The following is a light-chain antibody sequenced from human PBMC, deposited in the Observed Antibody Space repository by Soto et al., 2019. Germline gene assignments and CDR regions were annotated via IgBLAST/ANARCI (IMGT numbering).Light chain of an antibody. J-gene: IGLJ1*01. CDR1: SSDVGNFEH. CDR3: SSYTWSPTLYV. Sequence: QSVLTQPASVSGSPGQSITISCASSDVGNFEHIYWYQQHPGKGPKLIIYEDTSRPSGISGRFSGSKSGNSASLTISGLQAEDEADYYCSSYTWSPTLYVFAPGTKLTVL. V-gene: IGLV2-23*01. CDR2: EDT.